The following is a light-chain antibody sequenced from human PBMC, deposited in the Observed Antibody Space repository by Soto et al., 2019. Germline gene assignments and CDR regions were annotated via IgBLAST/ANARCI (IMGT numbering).Light chain of an antibody. Sequence: SVLTQPPSVSGSPGQSVTISCTGTSSDVGSYNRLSCYQQPPGTAPKLIMYEVNTRPSGVPDRFSGSKSGSTASLTISGLQAEDEADYYCSLYISGSTYVFGTGTRSPS. J-gene: IGLJ1*01. CDR2: EVN. CDR3: SLYISGSTYV. V-gene: IGLV2-18*01. CDR1: SSDVGSYNR.